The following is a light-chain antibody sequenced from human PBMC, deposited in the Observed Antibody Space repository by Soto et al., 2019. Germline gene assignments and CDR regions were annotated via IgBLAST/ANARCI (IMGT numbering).Light chain of an antibody. Sequence: EIVMTQSPATLSVSPGERATLSCRASQSVAYNLAWYQQKPGQAPRLLMYEASNRATGIPARFSGGGSGTDFTLTISSLEPEDFAVYYCQQRSNWPPITFGQGTRLEIK. V-gene: IGKV3-11*01. CDR2: EAS. CDR3: QQRSNWPPIT. CDR1: QSVAYN. J-gene: IGKJ5*01.